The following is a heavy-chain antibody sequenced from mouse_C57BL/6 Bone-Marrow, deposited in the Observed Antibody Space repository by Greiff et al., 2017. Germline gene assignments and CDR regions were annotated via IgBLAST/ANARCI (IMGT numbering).Heavy chain of an antibody. J-gene: IGHJ1*03. CDR1: GYTFTSYW. Sequence: QVQLQQPGAELVMPGASVKLSCKASGYTFTSYWMHWVKQRPGQGLEWIGEIDPSDSYTNYNQKFKGKSTLTVDKSSSTAYMQLSSLTSEDSAVYYGAREGLGPPDWYFDVWGTGTTVTVSS. CDR3: AREGLGPPDWYFDV. CDR2: IDPSDSYT. V-gene: IGHV1-69*01. D-gene: IGHD4-1*01.